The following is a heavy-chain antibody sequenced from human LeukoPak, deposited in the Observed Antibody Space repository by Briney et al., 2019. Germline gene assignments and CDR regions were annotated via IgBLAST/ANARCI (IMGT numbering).Heavy chain of an antibody. CDR2: INHDGGDK. D-gene: IGHD4-17*01. V-gene: IGHV3-7*02. CDR1: GFIFRNYW. CDR3: AVTGGPTVTAFDL. Sequence: GGSLRLSCVASGFIFRNYWMSWVRQAPGKGLEWVANINHDGGDKNYVDSVKGRFTISRDNAKSSLYLQMSSLRVEGTAVYYCAVTGGPTVTAFDLWGQGILVTVSS. J-gene: IGHJ4*02.